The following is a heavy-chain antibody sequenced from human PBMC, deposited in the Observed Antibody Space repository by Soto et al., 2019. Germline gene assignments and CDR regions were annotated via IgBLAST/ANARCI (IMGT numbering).Heavy chain of an antibody. CDR2: IYYSGST. J-gene: IGHJ4*02. CDR1: GGSISSYY. D-gene: IGHD2-8*01. Sequence: TSETLSLTCTVSGGSISSYYWSWIRQPPGKGLEWIGYIYYSGSTNYNPSLKSRVTISVDTSKNQFSLKLSSVTAADTAVYYCVRQPNRPMAGDDWGQGTLVTVSS. CDR3: VRQPNRPMAGDD. V-gene: IGHV4-59*08.